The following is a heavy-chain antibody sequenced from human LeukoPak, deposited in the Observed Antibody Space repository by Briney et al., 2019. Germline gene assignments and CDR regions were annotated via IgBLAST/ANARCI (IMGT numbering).Heavy chain of an antibody. V-gene: IGHV4-61*01. CDR2: IYYSGST. Sequence: SETLSLTCTVSGGSVSSGSYYWSWIRQPPGKGLEWIGYIYYSGSTNYNPSLKSRVTISVDTSKNQFSLKLSSVTAADTAVYYRARGDPTSYFDYWGQGTLVTVSS. CDR3: ARGDPTSYFDY. J-gene: IGHJ4*02. CDR1: GGSVSSGSYY.